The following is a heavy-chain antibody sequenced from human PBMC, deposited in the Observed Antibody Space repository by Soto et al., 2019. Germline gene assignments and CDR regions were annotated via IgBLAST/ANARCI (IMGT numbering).Heavy chain of an antibody. D-gene: IGHD6-25*01. J-gene: IGHJ4*02. CDR2: ISGYNGNT. Sequence: QIQLVQSGGEVKKPGASVKVSCKASGYTFTNYGISWVRQAPGQGLEWMGWISGYNGNTNYAQKVQDRLTLTTDPSTSTAYMELGSLRSDDSAMYFCARDGHNSVGYFLHWGQGTLVTVSS. V-gene: IGHV1-18*01. CDR3: ARDGHNSVGYFLH. CDR1: GYTFTNYG.